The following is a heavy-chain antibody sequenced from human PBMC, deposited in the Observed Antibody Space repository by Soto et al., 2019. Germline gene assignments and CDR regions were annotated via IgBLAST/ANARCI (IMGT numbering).Heavy chain of an antibody. CDR1: GFTFSSYA. J-gene: IGHJ4*02. D-gene: IGHD2-15*01. V-gene: IGHV3-23*01. Sequence: SGGSLRLSCAASGFTFSSYAMSWVRQAPGKGLEWVSAISGSGGSTYYADSVKGRSTISRDNSKNTLYLQMNSLRAEDTAVYYCAKDRYCSGGSCYTGDYWGQGTLVTVSS. CDR2: ISGSGGST. CDR3: AKDRYCSGGSCYTGDY.